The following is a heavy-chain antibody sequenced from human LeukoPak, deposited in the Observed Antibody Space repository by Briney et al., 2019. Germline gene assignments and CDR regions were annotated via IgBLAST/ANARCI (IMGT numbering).Heavy chain of an antibody. CDR3: ARDQAATNTQVRFCLD. CDR1: GYTFTSYG. J-gene: IGHJ4*02. V-gene: IGHV1-18*01. D-gene: IGHD3-9*01. Sequence: ASVKVSCKASGYTFTSYGISWVRQAPGQGLEWMGLISAYNGNTNFAQKLQGRVTMTTDTSTSTAYMELRSLRSDDTAVYYCARDQAATNTQVRFCLDWGQGTLVTVSS. CDR2: ISAYNGNT.